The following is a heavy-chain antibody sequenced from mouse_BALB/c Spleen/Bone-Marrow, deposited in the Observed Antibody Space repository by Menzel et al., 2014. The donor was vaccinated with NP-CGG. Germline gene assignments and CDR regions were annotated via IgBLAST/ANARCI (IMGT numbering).Heavy chain of an antibody. V-gene: IGHV14-1*02. CDR1: GFNIQHYY. J-gene: IGHJ4*01. Sequence: EVQLVESGAELVRTGALVKLSCKASGFNIQHYYMHWLNQRPEHVLEWMGWIDPENGNTIYDPKFQGKDSITADTSSNTAYLQLSSLTSEDTAVYYCARGREAMDLLGQGTSVTVS. CDR2: IDPENGNT. CDR3: ARGREAMDL.